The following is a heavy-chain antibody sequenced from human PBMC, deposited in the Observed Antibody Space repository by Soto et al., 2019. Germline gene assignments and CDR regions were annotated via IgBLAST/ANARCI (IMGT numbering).Heavy chain of an antibody. D-gene: IGHD3-22*01. CDR2: IYYSGTT. V-gene: IGHV4-31*03. J-gene: IGHJ6*02. Sequence: SETLSLTCTVSGGSITSGAYYWSWIRQHPGKGLEWIGYIYYSGTTYYRPSLRSRLTISLDTSKNQFSLKLTSVTAADTAVYYCARYYYDTGGDYPDYHYAMDVWGQGTTVTVSS. CDR3: ARYYYDTGGDYPDYHYAMDV. CDR1: GGSITSGAYY.